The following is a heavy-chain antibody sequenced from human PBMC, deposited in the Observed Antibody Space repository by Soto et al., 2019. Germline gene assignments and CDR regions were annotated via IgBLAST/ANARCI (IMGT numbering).Heavy chain of an antibody. CDR1: GYTFTSYY. CDR2: INPSGGST. Sequence: ASVKVSCKASGYTFTSYYMHWVRQAPGQGLEWMGIINPSGGSTSYAQKFQGRVTMTRDTSTSTVYMELSSLRSEDTAVYYCARGVVVVAATWDWFDPFGQGTLVTVSS. V-gene: IGHV1-46*01. CDR3: ARGVVVVAATWDWFDP. D-gene: IGHD2-15*01. J-gene: IGHJ5*02.